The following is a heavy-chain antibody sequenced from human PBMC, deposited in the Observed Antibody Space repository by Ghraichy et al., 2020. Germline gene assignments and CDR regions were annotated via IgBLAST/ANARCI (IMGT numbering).Heavy chain of an antibody. CDR2: IYYSGST. Sequence: SETLSLTCTVSGGSISSSSYYWGWIRQPPGKGLEWIGSIYYSGSTYYNPSLKSRVTISVDTSKNQFSLKLSSVTAADTAVYYCARELSSGYSQNWFDPWGQGTLVTVSS. CDR3: ARELSSGYSQNWFDP. J-gene: IGHJ5*02. CDR1: GGSISSSSYY. V-gene: IGHV4-39*01. D-gene: IGHD3-22*01.